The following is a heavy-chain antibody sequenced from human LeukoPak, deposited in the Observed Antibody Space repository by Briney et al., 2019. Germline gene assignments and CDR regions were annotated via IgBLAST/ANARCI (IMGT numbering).Heavy chain of an antibody. J-gene: IGHJ5*02. D-gene: IGHD3-3*01. CDR1: GYTFTGYY. V-gene: IGHV1-46*01. Sequence: ASVKVSCKASGYTFTGYYMVWVRQAPGQGLEWMGIINPSSGTTNYAQKFQGRVTMTRDMSTSTVYMELSSLRSEDTAVYYCARGPHKRTYDRDNWFDPWGQGTLVTVSS. CDR2: INPSSGTT. CDR3: ARGPHKRTYDRDNWFDP.